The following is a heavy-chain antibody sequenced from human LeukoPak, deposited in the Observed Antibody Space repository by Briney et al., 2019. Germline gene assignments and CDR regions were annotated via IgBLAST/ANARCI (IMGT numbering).Heavy chain of an antibody. D-gene: IGHD5-24*01. CDR2: INHSGST. J-gene: IGHJ5*02. V-gene: IGHV4-34*01. Sequence: SETLSLTCAVYGGSFSGYYWSWIRQPPGKGLEWIGEINHSGSTNYNPSLKSRVTISVDTSKNQFSLKLSSVTAADTAVYYCARRAARQMGWFDPWGQGTLVTVSS. CDR3: ARRAARQMGWFDP. CDR1: GGSFSGYY.